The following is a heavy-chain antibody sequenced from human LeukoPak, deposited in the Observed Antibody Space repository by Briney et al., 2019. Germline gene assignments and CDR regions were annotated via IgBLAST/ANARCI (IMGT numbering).Heavy chain of an antibody. Sequence: SETLSLTCTVSGGSISSYYWSWIRQPPGKGLEWIGYIYYSGSTNYNPSLKSRVTISVDTSKNQFSLKLSSVTAADTAVYYCARGLHSYGVYCYYYYYMDVWGKGTTVTVSS. CDR1: GGSISSYY. V-gene: IGHV4-59*01. CDR3: ARGLHSYGVYCYYYYYMDV. J-gene: IGHJ6*03. D-gene: IGHD5-18*01. CDR2: IYYSGST.